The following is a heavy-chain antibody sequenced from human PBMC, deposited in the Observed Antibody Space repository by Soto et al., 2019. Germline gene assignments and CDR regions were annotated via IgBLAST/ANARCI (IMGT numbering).Heavy chain of an antibody. V-gene: IGHV3-23*01. Sequence: TGGSLRLSCAASGFTFSSYAMTWVRQAPGKGLEWVSAISGSGASGGGTYYADSVKGRFTISRDNSKNTVYLQMNNLRAEDTAVYFCAKPGRYCSSTSCYYYFDYWGQGTLVTVSS. CDR2: ISGSGASGGGT. CDR3: AKPGRYCSSTSCYYYFDY. J-gene: IGHJ4*02. CDR1: GFTFSSYA. D-gene: IGHD2-2*01.